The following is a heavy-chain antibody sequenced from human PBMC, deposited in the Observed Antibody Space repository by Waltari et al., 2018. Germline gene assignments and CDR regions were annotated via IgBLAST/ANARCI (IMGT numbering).Heavy chain of an antibody. CDR3: TRNPPGY. CDR1: EGAYW. V-gene: IGHV3-74*01. CDR2: ISSDGTRI. Sequence: EVQLVESGGGLVQPGGSLRLSCAASEGAYWVDWVRQAPGKGLVWVSRISSDGTRIYYADSVRGRFTISRDSAKSTFYLQMTSLRADDTAVYYCTRNPPGYWGQGTLVTVSS. J-gene: IGHJ4*02.